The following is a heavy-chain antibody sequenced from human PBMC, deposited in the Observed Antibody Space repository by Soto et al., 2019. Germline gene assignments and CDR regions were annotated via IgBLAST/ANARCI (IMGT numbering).Heavy chain of an antibody. Sequence: ASVKVSCKASGGTFRKYGISWVRQAPGQGLEWLGGIIPMFGTATSTQNFQGRLTITADESTSTAYMELSSLASEDTAVYFCARSVGVTTLSYLDYWGQGTQVTVSS. CDR2: IIPMFGTA. CDR3: ARSVGVTTLSYLDY. CDR1: GGTFRKYG. V-gene: IGHV1-69*13. D-gene: IGHD1-26*01. J-gene: IGHJ4*02.